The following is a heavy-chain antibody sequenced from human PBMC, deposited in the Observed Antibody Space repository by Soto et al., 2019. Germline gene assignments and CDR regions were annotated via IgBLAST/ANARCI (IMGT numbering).Heavy chain of an antibody. CDR3: ARDQGVVVTADNWFDP. D-gene: IGHD2-21*02. J-gene: IGHJ5*02. V-gene: IGHV4-4*07. Sequence: QVQLQESGPGLVKPSETLSLTCTVSGGSITDYSWVWIRQPAGKGLEWIGRIFSSGSTNYNPSLKGRITMSLDTSKKQFSLKLNSATATDTAVYFWARDQGVVVTADNWFDPWGQGILVTVSS. CDR2: IFSSGST. CDR1: GGSITDYS.